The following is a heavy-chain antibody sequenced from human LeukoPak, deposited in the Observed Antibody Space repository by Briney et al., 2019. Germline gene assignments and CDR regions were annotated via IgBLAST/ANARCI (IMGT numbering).Heavy chain of an antibody. CDR2: GHHSERS. Sequence: SETLSLTCSVSGDSVSSTYWSWVRQPPGKGLEWIAYGHHSERSNYNPSLKSRVTISVDTSKNQFSLKLSSVTAADTAVYYCARVGAGAGFWSGFRFDPWGQGTLVTVSS. V-gene: IGHV4-59*02. J-gene: IGHJ5*02. CDR1: GDSVSSTY. CDR3: ARVGAGAGFWSGFRFDP. D-gene: IGHD3-3*01.